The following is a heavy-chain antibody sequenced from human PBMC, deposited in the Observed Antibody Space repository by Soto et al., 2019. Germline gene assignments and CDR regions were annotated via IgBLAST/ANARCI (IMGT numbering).Heavy chain of an antibody. D-gene: IGHD3-22*01. V-gene: IGHV3-23*01. CDR3: AKIPASSSGYYFDY. CDR2: ISPTGGST. J-gene: IGHJ4*02. CDR1: GFSFRSYA. Sequence: GGSLRLSCATSGFSFRSYAMTWLRQAPGKGLEWVSTISPTGGSTYYADSVKGRFTISRDNSKNTLYLQMDSLRAEDTAVYYCAKIPASSSGYYFDYWGQGTLVTVSS.